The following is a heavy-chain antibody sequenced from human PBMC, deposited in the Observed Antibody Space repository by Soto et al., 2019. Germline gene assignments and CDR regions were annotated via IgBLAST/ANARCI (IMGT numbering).Heavy chain of an antibody. D-gene: IGHD6-19*01. CDR3: ARSVAVPGAHIDY. CDR2: VYYTGST. V-gene: IGHV4-59*01. CDR1: GGSISGSY. J-gene: IGHJ4*02. Sequence: QVQLQESGPGLVKPSETLSLTCSVSGGSISGSYWSWIRQSPGKGLEWLGYVYYTGSTNYSPSLRSRVSISVDTSKNEFSRMLRSVTAADTAVYFCARSVAVPGAHIDYWGQGTQVTVSS.